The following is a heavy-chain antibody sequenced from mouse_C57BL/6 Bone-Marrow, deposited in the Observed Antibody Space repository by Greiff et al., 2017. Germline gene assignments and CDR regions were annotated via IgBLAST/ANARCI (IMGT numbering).Heavy chain of an antibody. Sequence: EVMLVESGGDLVKPGGSLKLSCAASGFTFSSYGMSWVRQTPDKRLEWVATISSGGSYTYYPDSVKGRFTISRDNAKNTLYLQMSSLKSGDTAMYYCARHDDYDEGHSLAYWGQGTLVTVSA. D-gene: IGHD2-4*01. J-gene: IGHJ3*01. V-gene: IGHV5-6*01. CDR3: ARHDDYDEGHSLAY. CDR2: ISSGGSYT. CDR1: GFTFSSYG.